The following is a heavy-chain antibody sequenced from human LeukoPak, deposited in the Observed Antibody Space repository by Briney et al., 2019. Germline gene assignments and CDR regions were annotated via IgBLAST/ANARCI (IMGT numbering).Heavy chain of an antibody. CDR3: ARRLTQYDCFDP. CDR1: GDSVSSNSVT. CDR2: TYYRSTWYN. J-gene: IGHJ5*02. V-gene: IGHV6-1*01. D-gene: IGHD2-2*01. Sequence: SQTLSLTCAISGDSVSSNSVTWNWIGQSPSRGLEWLGRTYYRSTWYNDYAVSVRGRITVNPDTSKNQFSLHLNSVTPEDTAVYYCARRLTQYDCFDPWGQGILVTVSS.